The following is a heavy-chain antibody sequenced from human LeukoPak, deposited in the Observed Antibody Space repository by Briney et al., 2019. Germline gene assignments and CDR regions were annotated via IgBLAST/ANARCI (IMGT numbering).Heavy chain of an antibody. CDR3: ARDSTGYYWAY. V-gene: IGHV3-7*01. CDR1: GFTLSDYW. Sequence: GGSLRLSCAASGFTLSDYWMSWVRQAPGKGLEWVANIKQDGSEKYYVDSVKGRFTISRDNAKNSLYLQMNSLRAEDTAVYYCARDSTGYYWAYWGQGTLVTVSS. J-gene: IGHJ4*02. D-gene: IGHD3-22*01. CDR2: IKQDGSEK.